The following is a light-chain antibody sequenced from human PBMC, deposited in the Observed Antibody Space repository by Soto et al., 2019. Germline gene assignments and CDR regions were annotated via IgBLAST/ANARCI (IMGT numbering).Light chain of an antibody. J-gene: IGLJ1*01. CDR1: SSDVGAYNY. V-gene: IGLV2-14*01. CDR2: EVS. CDR3: SSYTRSSTLYV. Sequence: QSALTQPASVSGSPGQSITISCTGTSSDVGAYNYVSWYQQHPGKAPKLMIYEVSNRPSGVSNRFSGSKSGNTASLTISGLQAEDEADYYCSSYTRSSTLYVFGTETKLTVL.